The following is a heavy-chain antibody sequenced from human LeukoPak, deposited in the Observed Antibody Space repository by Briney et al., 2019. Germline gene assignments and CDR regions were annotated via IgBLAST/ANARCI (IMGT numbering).Heavy chain of an antibody. J-gene: IGHJ4*02. D-gene: IGHD1-26*01. CDR3: ARAVGATMPHFDY. CDR2: IIPILGIA. Sequence: SVKLSCKASGGTFSSYTISWVPHAPGQGLEWMGRIIPILGIANYAQKSQGRVTITADKSTSTAYMELSSLRSEDTAVYYCARAVGATMPHFDYWGQGTLVTVSS. V-gene: IGHV1-69*02. CDR1: GGTFSSYT.